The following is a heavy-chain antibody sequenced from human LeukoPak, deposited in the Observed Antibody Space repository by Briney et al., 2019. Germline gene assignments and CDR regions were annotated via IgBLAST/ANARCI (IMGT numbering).Heavy chain of an antibody. CDR1: GFTFGDYA. Sequence: GGSLRLSCTASGFTFGDYAMGWVRQAPGRGREWVGFIRSKAYGGTTEYAASVKGRFTISRDDSKSIAYLQMNSLKTEDTAVYYCTRDPPGGGSGYYYVLGYDYWGQGTLVTVSS. J-gene: IGHJ4*02. CDR2: IRSKAYGGTT. D-gene: IGHD3-22*01. V-gene: IGHV3-49*04. CDR3: TRDPPGGGSGYYYVLGYDY.